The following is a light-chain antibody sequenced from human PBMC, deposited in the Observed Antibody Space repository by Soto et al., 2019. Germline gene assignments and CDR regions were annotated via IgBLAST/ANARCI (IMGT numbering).Light chain of an antibody. Sequence: DIQMTQSPSSLSASVGDRVTITCQASQDISNYLNWYQQKPGKAPKLLIYDASNLETGVPSRFSGSGSGSDFTFYISSLQPEDIATYYCQQYDNLPLTFGGGTKVEIK. CDR2: DAS. V-gene: IGKV1-33*01. CDR3: QQYDNLPLT. CDR1: QDISNY. J-gene: IGKJ4*01.